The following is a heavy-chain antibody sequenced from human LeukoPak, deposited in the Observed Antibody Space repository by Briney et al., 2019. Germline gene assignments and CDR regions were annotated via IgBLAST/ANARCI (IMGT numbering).Heavy chain of an antibody. CDR1: GGSFSGYY. J-gene: IGHJ6*04. D-gene: IGHD2-2*01. Sequence: PSETLSLTCAVYGGSFSGYYWSWIRQPPGKGLEWVGEINHSGSTNYNPSLKSRVTISVDTSKNQFSLKLSSVTAADTAVYYCARAIVVVPAAMVYYYYGMDVRGKGTTVTVSS. V-gene: IGHV4-34*01. CDR3: ARAIVVVPAAMVYYYYGMDV. CDR2: INHSGST.